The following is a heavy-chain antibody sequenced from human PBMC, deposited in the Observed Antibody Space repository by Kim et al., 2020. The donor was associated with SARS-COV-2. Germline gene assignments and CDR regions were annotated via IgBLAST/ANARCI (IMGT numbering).Heavy chain of an antibody. CDR3: ARGSPHIRFLQWYSLDV. J-gene: IGHJ6*03. Sequence: GGSLRLSCAASGFTFSSYWMSWVRQAPGKGLEWVSNIKQDGSEKYYVDSVKGRFTISRDNSKNSLYLQMNSLRAEDTAVYYCARGSPHIRFLQWYSLDVWGKGATVALSS. V-gene: IGHV3-7*01. D-gene: IGHD3-3*01. CDR1: GFTFSSYW. CDR2: IKQDGSEK.